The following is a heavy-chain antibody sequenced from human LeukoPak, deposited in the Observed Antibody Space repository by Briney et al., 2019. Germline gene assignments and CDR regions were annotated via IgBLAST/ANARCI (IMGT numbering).Heavy chain of an antibody. J-gene: IGHJ5*02. D-gene: IGHD5-12*01. CDR3: AASGHDQVWFDP. Sequence: SLKVCCKASGYTFTSCYMHRGRPAPGQGLGWRGVINPSGGSTSYAQKFQGRVTMTRDMSTSIICMKLSRLRSEDTAVYYCAASGHDQVWFDPWGQGTLVTVSS. V-gene: IGHV1-46*01. CDR1: GYTFTSCY. CDR2: INPSGGST.